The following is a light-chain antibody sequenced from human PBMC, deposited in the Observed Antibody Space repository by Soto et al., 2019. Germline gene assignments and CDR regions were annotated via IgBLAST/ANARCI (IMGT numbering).Light chain of an antibody. CDR1: QSVSSY. Sequence: EIVLTQSPATLSLSPGERATLSCTASQSVSSYLGWYQQKPGQAPRLLIYDASNRATGIPARFSGSGSGTDFPLTISSLEPEDFAVYFCQQRSSWPLTFGGGTKVEIK. J-gene: IGKJ4*01. CDR3: QQRSSWPLT. V-gene: IGKV3-11*01. CDR2: DAS.